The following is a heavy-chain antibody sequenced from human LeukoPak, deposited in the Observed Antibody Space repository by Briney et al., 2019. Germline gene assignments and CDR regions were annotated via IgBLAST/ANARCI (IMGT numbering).Heavy chain of an antibody. D-gene: IGHD2-21*01. V-gene: IGHV3-74*01. CDR2: ISPDGTYT. Sequence: PGGSLRLSCAASGFTLSSHWMEWVRQAPGKGLECVSRISPDGTYTHHADSVKGRFTISGDNAQNTLYLQMNILRAEDTALYYCVRDSSLIVWGQGTLVTVSS. J-gene: IGHJ4*02. CDR3: VRDSSLIV. CDR1: GFTLSSHW.